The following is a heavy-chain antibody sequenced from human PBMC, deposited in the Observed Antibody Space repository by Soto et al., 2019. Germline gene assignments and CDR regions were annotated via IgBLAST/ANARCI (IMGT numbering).Heavy chain of an antibody. J-gene: IGHJ6*02. CDR3: ARDRRYNWNSDYYYYGMDV. Sequence: QVQLVQSGAEVKKPGSSVKVSCKASGGTFSSYAISWVRQAPGQGLEWMGGIIPIFGTANYAQKFQGRVTITADESTSTAYTELRSLRSEDTAVYYCARDRRYNWNSDYYYYGMDVWGQGTTVTVSS. V-gene: IGHV1-69*12. CDR2: IIPIFGTA. CDR1: GGTFSSYA. D-gene: IGHD1-7*01.